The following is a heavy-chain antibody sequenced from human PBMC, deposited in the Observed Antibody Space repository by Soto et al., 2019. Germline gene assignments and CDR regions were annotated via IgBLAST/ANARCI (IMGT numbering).Heavy chain of an antibody. CDR2: IIPIFGTA. CDR3: ATSAARNYYYGMDV. CDR1: GGTFSSYA. J-gene: IGHJ6*02. Sequence: QVQLVQSGAEVKKPGSSVKVSCKASGGTFSSYAISWVRQAPGQGLEWMGGIIPIFGTANYAQKFQGRVTITADESTNTAYMELSSLRSEDTAVYYCATSAARNYYYGMDVWGQGTTVTVSS. V-gene: IGHV1-69*12.